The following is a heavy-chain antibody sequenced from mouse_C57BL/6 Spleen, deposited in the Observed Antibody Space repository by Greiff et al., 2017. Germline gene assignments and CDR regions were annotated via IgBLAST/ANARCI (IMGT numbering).Heavy chain of an antibody. J-gene: IGHJ4*01. CDR1: GYTFTSYG. CDR2: IYPRSGNT. D-gene: IGHD3-3*01. V-gene: IGHV1-81*01. CDR3: ARCARDYAMDY. Sequence: QVQLQQSGAELARPGASVKLSCKASGYTFTSYGISWVKQRTGQGLEWIGEIYPRSGNTYYNEKFKGKATLTADKSSSTAYMELRSLTSEDSAGYFCARCARDYAMDYWGQGTSVTVSS.